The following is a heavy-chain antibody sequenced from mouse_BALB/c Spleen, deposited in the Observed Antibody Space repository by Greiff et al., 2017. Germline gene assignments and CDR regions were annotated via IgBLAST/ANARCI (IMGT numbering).Heavy chain of an antibody. CDR3: ARTLYRYDGAMDY. J-gene: IGHJ4*01. D-gene: IGHD2-14*01. V-gene: IGHV2-6-4*01. CDR1: GFSLSRYS. Sequence: VKLVESGPGLVAPSQSLSITCTVSGFSLSRYSVHWVRQPPGKGLEWLGMIWGGGSTDYNSALKSRLSISKDNSKSQVFLKMNSLQTDDTAMYYCARTLYRYDGAMDYWGQGTSVTVSS. CDR2: IWGGGST.